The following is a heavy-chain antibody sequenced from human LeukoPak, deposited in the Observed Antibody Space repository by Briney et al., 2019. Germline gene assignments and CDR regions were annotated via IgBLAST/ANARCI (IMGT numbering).Heavy chain of an antibody. CDR3: TRDVFGY. J-gene: IGHJ4*02. V-gene: IGHV3-49*03. CDR2: IRSKAYGGTT. Sequence: SLRLSCTASGFTFGDYAMGWFRQAPGKGLEWVGFIRSKAYGGTTEYAASVKGRFTISRDDSKSIAYLQMNSLKTEDTAVYYCTRDVFGYWGQGTLVTVSS. D-gene: IGHD2-21*01. CDR1: GFTFGDYA.